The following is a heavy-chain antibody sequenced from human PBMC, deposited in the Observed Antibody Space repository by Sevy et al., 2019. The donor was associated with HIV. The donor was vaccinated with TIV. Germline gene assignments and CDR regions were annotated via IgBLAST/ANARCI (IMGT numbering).Heavy chain of an antibody. CDR3: AREVGRELLTLAYYYYYGMDV. J-gene: IGHJ6*02. CDR1: GFTFSSYS. D-gene: IGHD1-26*01. Sequence: GESLKISCAASGFTFSSYSMNWVRQAPGKGLEWVSSISSSSSYIYYADSVKGRFTISRDNAKNSLYLQMNSLRAEDTAVYYCAREVGRELLTLAYYYYYGMDVWGQGTTVTVSS. CDR2: ISSSSSYI. V-gene: IGHV3-21*01.